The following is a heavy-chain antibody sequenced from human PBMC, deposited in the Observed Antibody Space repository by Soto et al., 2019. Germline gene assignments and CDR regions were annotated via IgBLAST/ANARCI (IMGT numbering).Heavy chain of an antibody. CDR2: SSATGSGR. Sequence: GGSLRLSCAASGFTFSSYGMTWVRQAPGKGLEWVSFSSATGSGRYYADSVKGRFTISRDDSKNTLYLQMSSLRADDTAVYYCAKDRRAGGNYGFYSDFWGQGALVTVSS. V-gene: IGHV3-23*01. CDR3: AKDRRAGGNYGFYSDF. D-gene: IGHD1-7*01. J-gene: IGHJ4*02. CDR1: GFTFSSYG.